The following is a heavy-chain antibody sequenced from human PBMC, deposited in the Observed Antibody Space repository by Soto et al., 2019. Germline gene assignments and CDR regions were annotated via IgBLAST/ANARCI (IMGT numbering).Heavy chain of an antibody. Sequence: PGGSLRLSCAASGFTFSNYAMSWVRQAPGKGLEWVSAISGSGDSTYYADSVKGRFTISRDNSKNTLFLQMNSLRAEDTAVYYCAKRPNFLGYCSSTSCYPLFDYWGQGTLVTVSS. V-gene: IGHV3-23*01. CDR3: AKRPNFLGYCSSTSCYPLFDY. CDR1: GFTFSNYA. CDR2: ISGSGDST. D-gene: IGHD2-2*01. J-gene: IGHJ4*02.